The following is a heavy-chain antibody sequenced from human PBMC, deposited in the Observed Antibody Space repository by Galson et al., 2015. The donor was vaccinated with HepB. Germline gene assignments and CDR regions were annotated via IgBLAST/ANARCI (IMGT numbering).Heavy chain of an antibody. CDR1: GGSISSSSYY. J-gene: IGHJ4*02. CDR2: IYYSGST. CDR3: AREPSSGWTGVDY. V-gene: IGHV4-39*07. Sequence: TLSLTCTVSGGSISSSSYYWGWIRQPPGKGLEWIGSIYYSGSTYYNPSLKSRVTISVDTSKNQFSLKLSSVTAADTAVYYCAREPSSGWTGVDYWGQGTLVTVSS. D-gene: IGHD6-19*01.